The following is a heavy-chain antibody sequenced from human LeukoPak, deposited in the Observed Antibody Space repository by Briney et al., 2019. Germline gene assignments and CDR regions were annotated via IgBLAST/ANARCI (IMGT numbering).Heavy chain of an antibody. V-gene: IGHV4-4*09. CDR2: IYTSGSA. D-gene: IGHD6-19*01. CDR1: GGSISSYY. J-gene: IGHJ6*02. CDR3: AREGRGYSSGWTNYYYYGMDV. Sequence: PSETLSLTCTVSGGSISSYYWSWIRQPPGEGLEGIGYIYTSGSANYNPSLKSRLTISVDRTKNQLSPKMSSVTAADTAVYYCAREGRGYSSGWTNYYYYGMDVWGQGTTVTVSS.